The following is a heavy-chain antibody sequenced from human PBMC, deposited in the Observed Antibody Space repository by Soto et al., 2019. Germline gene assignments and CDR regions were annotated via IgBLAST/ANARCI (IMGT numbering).Heavy chain of an antibody. CDR1: GGTFSSYA. CDR2: IITIFGTA. Sequence: GASVKVSCKASGGTFSSYAISWVRQAPGQGLEWMGGIITIFGTANYAQKLQGRVTITADESTSTAYMELSSLRSEDTAVYYCARDPHYYGSGSYYRPGYFDYWGQGTLVTVSS. D-gene: IGHD3-10*01. J-gene: IGHJ4*02. CDR3: ARDPHYYGSGSYYRPGYFDY. V-gene: IGHV1-69*13.